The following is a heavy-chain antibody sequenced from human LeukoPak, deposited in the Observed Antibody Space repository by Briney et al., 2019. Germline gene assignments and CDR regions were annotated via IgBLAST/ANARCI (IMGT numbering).Heavy chain of an antibody. D-gene: IGHD3-16*02. CDR3: ARRTFGGVIAY. CDR2: INHSGST. Sequence: SETLSLTCAVYGGSFSGYYWSWIRQPPGKGLEWIGEINHSGSTNYSPSLKSRVTLSVDTSKNQFSLRLSSVTAADTAAYYCARRTFGGVIAYWGQGTLVTVSS. CDR1: GGSFSGYY. J-gene: IGHJ4*02. V-gene: IGHV4-34*01.